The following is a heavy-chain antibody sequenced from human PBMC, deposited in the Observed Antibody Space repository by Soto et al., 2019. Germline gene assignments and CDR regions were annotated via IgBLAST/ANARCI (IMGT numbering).Heavy chain of an antibody. Sequence: GESLNISCAASGFTFSSYEMNWVRQAPGKGLEWVSYISSSGSTIYYADSVKGRFTISRDNAKNSLYLQMNSLRAEDTAVYYCAREVGAAAGTSMDVWGQGTTVTVSS. CDR3: AREVGAAAGTSMDV. CDR1: GFTFSSYE. CDR2: ISSSGSTI. D-gene: IGHD6-13*01. V-gene: IGHV3-48*03. J-gene: IGHJ6*02.